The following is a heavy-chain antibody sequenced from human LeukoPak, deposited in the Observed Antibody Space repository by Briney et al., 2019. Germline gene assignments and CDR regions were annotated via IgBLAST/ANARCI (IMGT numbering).Heavy chain of an antibody. V-gene: IGHV4-34*01. Sequence: SETLSLTCAVYGGSFSGYYWSWIRQPPGKGLEWIGEINHSGSTNYNPSLKSRGTITVDTSKKQFSLKGRAGNAADKAVDYYARTGQFLTGYYMPGHPLNWFDPSGQGTLVTVSS. J-gene: IGHJ5*02. CDR3: ARTGQFLTGYYMPGHPLNWFDP. CDR2: INHSGST. CDR1: GGSFSGYY. D-gene: IGHD3-9*01.